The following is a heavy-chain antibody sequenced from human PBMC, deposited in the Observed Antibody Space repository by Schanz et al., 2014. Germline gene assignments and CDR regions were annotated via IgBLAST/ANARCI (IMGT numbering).Heavy chain of an antibody. CDR2: VNPSVRGT. D-gene: IGHD3-22*01. J-gene: IGHJ4*02. CDR3: AGAFDSSGYYFDY. V-gene: IGHV1-46*03. CDR1: GYTFTDYG. Sequence: QVQLLQSGAEVKKPGASVKVSCKASGYTFTDYGVIWVRQAPGQGLEWMGIVNPSVRGTHFAREFQGRVTVTSDTSTSTVYMELSGLRSEDTAVYYCAGAFDSSGYYFDYWGQGTLVTVSS.